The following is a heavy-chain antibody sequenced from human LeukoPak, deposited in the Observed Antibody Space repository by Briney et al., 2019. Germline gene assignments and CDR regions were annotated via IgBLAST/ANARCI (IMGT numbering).Heavy chain of an antibody. J-gene: IGHJ6*02. Sequence: GASVKVSCKASGYTFTSYGISWVRQAPGQGLEWMGWISAYNGNTNYAQKLQGRVTMTTDTSTSTAYMELRSLRSDDTAVYYCARAGVTPVYYYYGMDVWGQGTTVTVSS. CDR1: GYTFTSYG. CDR3: ARAGVTPVYYYYGMDV. V-gene: IGHV1-18*01. CDR2: ISAYNGNT. D-gene: IGHD4-23*01.